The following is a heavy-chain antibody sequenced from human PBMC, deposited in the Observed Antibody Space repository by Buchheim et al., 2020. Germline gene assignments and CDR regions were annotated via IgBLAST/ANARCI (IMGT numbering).Heavy chain of an antibody. D-gene: IGHD3-10*01. CDR3: ARGLVRGVKRQPFDP. CDR1: GGSFSGYY. J-gene: IGHJ5*02. CDR2: INHSGST. Sequence: QVQLQQWGAGLLKPSETLSLTCAVYGGSFSGYYWSWIRQPPGKGLEWIGEINHSGSTNYNPSLKSRVTISVDTSKNKFSLKLSSVTAADTAVYYCARGLVRGVKRQPFDPWGQGTL. V-gene: IGHV4-34*01.